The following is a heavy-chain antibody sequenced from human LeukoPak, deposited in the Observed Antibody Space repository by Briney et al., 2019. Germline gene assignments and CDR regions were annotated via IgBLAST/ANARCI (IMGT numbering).Heavy chain of an antibody. Sequence: GGSLRLSCAASGFTVSRNYMSWARQAPGKGLEWLSVIYSGGRTNYPDSVKGRFTLPRDNSKNTLYLQMNSLRAEDTAVYYCARDDYWGQGTLVTVSS. J-gene: IGHJ4*02. V-gene: IGHV3-53*01. CDR3: ARDDY. CDR1: GFTVSRNY. CDR2: IYSGGRT.